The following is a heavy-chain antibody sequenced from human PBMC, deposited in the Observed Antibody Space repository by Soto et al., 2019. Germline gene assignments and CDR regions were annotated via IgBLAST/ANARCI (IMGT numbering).Heavy chain of an antibody. D-gene: IGHD1-26*01. CDR1: GYTFTSYD. J-gene: IGHJ4*02. CDR2: MNPNSGNT. Sequence: QVQLVQSGAEVKKPGASVKVSCKASGYTFTSYDINWVRQATGQGLEWMGWMNPNSGNTGYAQKFQGRVTRTRNTSKSTAKMELSSLRSEDTAVNYCERGGGGRYHFDYWGQGTLVTVSS. CDR3: ERGGGGRYHFDY. V-gene: IGHV1-8*01.